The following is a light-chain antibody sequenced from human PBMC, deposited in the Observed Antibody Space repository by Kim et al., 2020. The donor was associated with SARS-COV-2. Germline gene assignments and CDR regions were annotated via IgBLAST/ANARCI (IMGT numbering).Light chain of an antibody. CDR3: QQYGSSPRT. V-gene: IGKV3-20*01. CDR2: AAS. Sequence: SPGERATLPCRASQSVSSSYVAWYQQKPGQAPRLLIYAASSRATGIPDRFSGSGSGTEFTLTISRLEPEDFAVYYCQQYGSSPRTFGQGTKVDIK. CDR1: QSVSSSY. J-gene: IGKJ1*01.